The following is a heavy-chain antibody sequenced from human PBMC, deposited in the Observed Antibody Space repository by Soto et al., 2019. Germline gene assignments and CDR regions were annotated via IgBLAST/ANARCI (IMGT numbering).Heavy chain of an antibody. Sequence: TSETLSLTCAFSGGSISSGGYSCHWIRQPPGKGVESIGYMYHSGSTYYNPSLKSRVTISVDRSKNQFALKLRSVTAADTAVYYCARGITTVTTFPNWSQGTPVNDSS. CDR1: GGSISSGGYS. J-gene: IGHJ4*02. CDR2: MYHSGST. CDR3: ARGITTVTTFPN. D-gene: IGHD4-17*01. V-gene: IGHV4-30-2*01.